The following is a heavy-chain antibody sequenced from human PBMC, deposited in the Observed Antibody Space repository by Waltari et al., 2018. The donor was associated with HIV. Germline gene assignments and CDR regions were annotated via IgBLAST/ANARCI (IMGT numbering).Heavy chain of an antibody. CDR1: GFTFDAFG. Sequence: VHLVESGGHVIRPGGSLRLSWAASGFTFDAFGMNWVRQVPGKGLEWVCGINFNGYITGCSDSVVGRFTISRDNARKALHLQMHSLRVDDTAIYYCVRGFREGHESSWFLMWFESWGPGTPVIVST. CDR3: VRGFREGHESSWFLMWFES. J-gene: IGHJ5*01. V-gene: IGHV3-20*04. CDR2: INFNGYIT. D-gene: IGHD6-13*01.